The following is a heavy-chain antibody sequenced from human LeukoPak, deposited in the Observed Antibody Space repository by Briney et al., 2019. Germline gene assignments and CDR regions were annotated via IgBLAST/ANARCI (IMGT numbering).Heavy chain of an antibody. CDR3: ARVGGYCSGGSCYYNYYYMDV. V-gene: IGHV4-59*01. J-gene: IGHJ6*03. D-gene: IGHD2-15*01. Sequence: PSETLSLTCTVSGGSISSYYWSWIRQPPGKGLEWIGYIYYSGSTNYNPSLKSRVTISVDTSKNQFSLKLSSVTAADTAVYYCARVGGYCSGGSCYYNYYYMDVWGEGTTVTVSS. CDR1: GGSISSYY. CDR2: IYYSGST.